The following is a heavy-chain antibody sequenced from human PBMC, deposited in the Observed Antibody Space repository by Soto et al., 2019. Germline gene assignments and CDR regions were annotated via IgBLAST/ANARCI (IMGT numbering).Heavy chain of an antibody. V-gene: IGHV3-30*18. D-gene: IGHD6-13*01. CDR3: AKEPLAIAAGGFDS. CDR1: GFPFSSYG. CDR2: ISRDGRKV. J-gene: IGHJ4*02. Sequence: GGSLRLSCAASGFPFSSYGMHWVRQAPGKGLEWVAFISRDGRKVEYGDSVKGRFTISRDQSENTLYLQMNSLRPADTAVYYCAKEPLAIAAGGFDSWGQGTLVTVSS.